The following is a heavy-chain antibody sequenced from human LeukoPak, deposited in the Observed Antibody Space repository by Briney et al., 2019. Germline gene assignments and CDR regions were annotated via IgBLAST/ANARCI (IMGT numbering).Heavy chain of an antibody. CDR1: GYTFTIYY. CDR2: INPSGGST. CDR3: AREDRGSGWYDY. Sequence: ASVNVSCKASGYTFTIYYMHWVRQAPGQGLEWMGIINPSGGSTSYAQKFQGRVTMTRDTSTSTVYMELSSLRSEDTAVYYCAREDRGSGWYDYWGQGTLVTVSS. J-gene: IGHJ4*02. D-gene: IGHD6-19*01. V-gene: IGHV1-46*03.